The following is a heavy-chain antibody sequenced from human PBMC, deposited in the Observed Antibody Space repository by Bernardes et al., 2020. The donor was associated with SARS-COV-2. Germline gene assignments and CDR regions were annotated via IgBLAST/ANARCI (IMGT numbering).Heavy chain of an antibody. CDR3: ARANNFNYVYPVD. V-gene: IGHV4-59*01. J-gene: IGHJ4*02. D-gene: IGHD3-16*01. Sequence: WETLSLTCTVSGGSISGSYWNWFRQPPGKGPEWIGYVNYGGSANYNPSLKSRVTISIDTSKRQFSLRLSSVTAADTATYFCARANNFNYVYPVDWGQGTLVTVSS. CDR1: GGSISGSY. CDR2: VNYGGSA.